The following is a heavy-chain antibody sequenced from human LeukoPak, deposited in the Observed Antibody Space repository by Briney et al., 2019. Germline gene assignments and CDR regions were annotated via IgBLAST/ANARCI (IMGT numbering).Heavy chain of an antibody. D-gene: IGHD3-10*01. CDR3: ASFYGSGSNYYYYGMDV. Sequence: PGGSLRLSCAASGFTFSSYSMNWVRQAPGKGLEWVSYISSSSSTIYYADSVKGRFTISRDNAKNSLYLQMNSLRDEDTAVYYCASFYGSGSNYYYYGMDVWGQGTTATVSS. CDR2: ISSSSSTI. CDR1: GFTFSSYS. J-gene: IGHJ6*02. V-gene: IGHV3-48*02.